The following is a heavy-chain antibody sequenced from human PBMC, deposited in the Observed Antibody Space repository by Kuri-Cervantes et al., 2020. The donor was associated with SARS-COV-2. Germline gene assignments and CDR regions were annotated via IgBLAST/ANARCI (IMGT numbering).Heavy chain of an antibody. CDR3: ARDEEGGCSTTSCFLYGYGMDV. D-gene: IGHD2-2*01. CDR2: ISSSSSYI. V-gene: IGHV3-21*01. CDR1: GFSFISYA. J-gene: IGHJ6*02. Sequence: GGSVRVSCAASGFSFISYAMHWVRQAPGKGLEWVSSISSSSSYIYYADSVKGRFTISRDNAKNSLYLQVNSLRAEDTAVYYCARDEEGGCSTTSCFLYGYGMDVWGQGTTVTVSS.